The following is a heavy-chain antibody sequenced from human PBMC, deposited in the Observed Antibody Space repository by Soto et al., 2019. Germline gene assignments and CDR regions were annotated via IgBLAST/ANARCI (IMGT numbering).Heavy chain of an antibody. CDR2: ISYDGSNK. Sequence: GGSLRLSCAASGFTFSSYGMHWVRQAPGKGLEWVAVISYDGSNKYYADSVKGRFTISRDNSKNTLYLQMNSLRAEDTAVYYCAKDLYSSGWSLTDYYGMDVWGQGTTVTVSS. CDR3: AKDLYSSGWSLTDYYGMDV. V-gene: IGHV3-30*18. CDR1: GFTFSSYG. J-gene: IGHJ6*02. D-gene: IGHD6-19*01.